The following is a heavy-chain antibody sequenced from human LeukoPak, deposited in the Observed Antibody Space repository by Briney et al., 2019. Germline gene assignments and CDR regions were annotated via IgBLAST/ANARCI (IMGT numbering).Heavy chain of an antibody. D-gene: IGHD1-26*01. Sequence: ASVKVSCKASGYIFSNYGITWVRQAPGQGLEWMGWMNPNSGNTGYAQKFQGRVTITRNTSISTAYMELSSLRSEDTAVYYCARGSERENWFDPWGQGTLVTVSS. V-gene: IGHV1-8*03. J-gene: IGHJ5*02. CDR1: GYIFSNYG. CDR2: MNPNSGNT. CDR3: ARGSERENWFDP.